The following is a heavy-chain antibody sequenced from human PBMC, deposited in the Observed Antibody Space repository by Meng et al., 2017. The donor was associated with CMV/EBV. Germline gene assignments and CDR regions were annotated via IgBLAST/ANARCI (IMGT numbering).Heavy chain of an antibody. J-gene: IGHJ4*02. CDR3: ARDRY. CDR1: GGSISSSSYY. V-gene: IGHV4-39*02. Sequence: GSLRLSCTVSGGSISSSSYYWGWIRQPPGKGLEWIGSIYYSGSTYYNPSLKSRVTISVDTSKNTLYLQMNSLRAEDTAVYYCARDRYWGQGTLVTVSS. CDR2: IYYSGST.